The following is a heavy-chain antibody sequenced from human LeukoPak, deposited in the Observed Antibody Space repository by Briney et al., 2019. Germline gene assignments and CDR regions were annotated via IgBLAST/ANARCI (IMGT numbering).Heavy chain of an antibody. CDR2: ISGSGGST. CDR3: ARXDXSIAARLSRSSIFNYYYYMDV. CDR1: GFTFSSYG. D-gene: IGHD6-6*01. J-gene: IGHJ6*03. V-gene: IGHV3-23*01. Sequence: GGSLRLSCAASGFTFSSYGMSWVRQAPGKGLEWVSAISGSGGSTYYADSVKGRFTISRDNSKNTLYLKMNRLRAEDTAVYYXARXDXSIAARLSRSSIFNYYYYMDVWGKGTTVTVSS.